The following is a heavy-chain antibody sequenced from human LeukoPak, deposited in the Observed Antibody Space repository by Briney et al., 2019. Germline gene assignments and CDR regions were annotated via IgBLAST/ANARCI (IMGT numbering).Heavy chain of an antibody. J-gene: IGHJ4*02. CDR1: GFTFSSYW. D-gene: IGHD3-16*01. Sequence: GGSLRLSCAASGFTFSSYWMTWARQAPGKGLEWVANIKHNGDELNYVDSVEDRFTISRDNAKNSLYLHMTSLRAEDTAVYYCARELRTFDSWGQGTLVTVSS. CDR2: IKHNGDEL. CDR3: ARELRTFDS. V-gene: IGHV3-7*01.